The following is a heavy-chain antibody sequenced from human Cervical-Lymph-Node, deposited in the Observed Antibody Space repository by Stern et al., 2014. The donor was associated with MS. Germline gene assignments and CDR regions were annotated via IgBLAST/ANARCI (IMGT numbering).Heavy chain of an antibody. V-gene: IGHV1-69*09. J-gene: IGHJ5*02. CDR1: GGTFISRYA. Sequence: QLVQSGAEVKKPGSSVNVSCKASGGTFISRYAITWMRQAPGQGLEWMGRIIPILGLPNYAQKFQGRLTITADTSTSTVYMYLTSLRSEDTAVYYCARGIVSNRAAATQHNLFDPWGQGTLVTVSS. CDR2: IIPILGLP. CDR3: ARGIVSNRAAATQHNLFDP. D-gene: IGHD2-15*01.